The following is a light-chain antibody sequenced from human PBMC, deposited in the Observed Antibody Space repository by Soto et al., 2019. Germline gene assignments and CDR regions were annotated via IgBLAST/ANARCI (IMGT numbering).Light chain of an antibody. CDR2: KAS. CDR3: QHDKSYSEA. V-gene: IGKV1-5*03. CDR1: QTISSW. Sequence: DIQMTQSPSTLSGSVGDRVTITCRASQTISSWLAWYQQKPGKAPKLLIYKASTLKSGVPSRFSGSGSRTEFTLTISNLQLNDFATYYCQHDKSYSEAFGHGTKVELK. J-gene: IGKJ1*01.